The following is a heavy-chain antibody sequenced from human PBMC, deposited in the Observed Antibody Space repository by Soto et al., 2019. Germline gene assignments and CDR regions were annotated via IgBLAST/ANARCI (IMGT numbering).Heavy chain of an antibody. Sequence: GSLILSCAASGFTFSSYSMSWVRQAPGKGLEWVANMKEDGSKKYYVDSVKGRFTVSRDNAKKSLYLQMNSLRAEDTAVYYCAKLGSGYYTGLYFDYWGQGTLVTVSS. D-gene: IGHD3-3*01. J-gene: IGHJ4*02. CDR3: AKLGSGYYTGLYFDY. V-gene: IGHV3-7*03. CDR2: MKEDGSKK. CDR1: GFTFSSYS.